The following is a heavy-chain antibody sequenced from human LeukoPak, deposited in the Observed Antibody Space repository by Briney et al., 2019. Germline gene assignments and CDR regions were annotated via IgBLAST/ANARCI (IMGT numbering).Heavy chain of an antibody. CDR3: ARSTIQLRAFDY. Sequence: ASVKVSCKASGHTFTGYYMHWVRQAPGQGLEWMGWINPNSGGTNYAQKFQGRVTMTRDTSISTAYMELSRLRSDHTAVYYCARSTIQLRAFDYWGQGTLVTVSS. D-gene: IGHD5-18*01. J-gene: IGHJ4*02. V-gene: IGHV1-2*02. CDR2: INPNSGGT. CDR1: GHTFTGYY.